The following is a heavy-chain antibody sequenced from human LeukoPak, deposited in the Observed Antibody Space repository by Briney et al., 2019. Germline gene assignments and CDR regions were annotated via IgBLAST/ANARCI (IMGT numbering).Heavy chain of an antibody. CDR2: IYYSGST. CDR3: ARLAEGDGYLYYFDY. V-gene: IGHV4-31*03. J-gene: IGHJ4*02. Sequence: PSETLSLTCTVSGGSISSGGYYWSWIRQHPGKGLEWIVYIYYSGSTYYNPSLKSRVTISVDTSKNQFSLKLSSVTAADTAVYYCARLAEGDGYLYYFDYWGQGTLVTVSS. CDR1: GGSISSGGYY. D-gene: IGHD5-24*01.